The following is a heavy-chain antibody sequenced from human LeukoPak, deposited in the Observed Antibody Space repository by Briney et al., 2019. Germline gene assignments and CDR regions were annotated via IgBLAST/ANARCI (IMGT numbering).Heavy chain of an antibody. J-gene: IGHJ4*02. CDR1: DYSISSGYY. Sequence: SETLSLTCTVSDYSISSGYYWGWIRQPPEKGLEWIGSIYHSGSTYYNPSLKSRVTISVDTSKNQFSLKLSSVTAADTAVYYCARGPGYDYVWGSYHGFDYWGQGTLVTVSS. V-gene: IGHV4-38-2*02. D-gene: IGHD3-16*02. CDR2: IYHSGST. CDR3: ARGPGYDYVWGSYHGFDY.